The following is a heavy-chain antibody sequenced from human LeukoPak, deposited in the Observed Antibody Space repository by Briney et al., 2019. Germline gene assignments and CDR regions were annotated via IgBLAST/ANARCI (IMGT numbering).Heavy chain of an antibody. Sequence: GGSLRLSCAASGVTFSSYAMSWARQAPGKGLEWVSSISGAAGSTPYADSVKGRFTISRDNSKNTLYLQMNSLRAEDTAVYYCAKGLSGYYYYFDYWGQGTLVTVSS. D-gene: IGHD3-22*01. CDR2: ISGAAGST. V-gene: IGHV3-23*01. CDR1: GVTFSSYA. CDR3: AKGLSGYYYYFDY. J-gene: IGHJ4*02.